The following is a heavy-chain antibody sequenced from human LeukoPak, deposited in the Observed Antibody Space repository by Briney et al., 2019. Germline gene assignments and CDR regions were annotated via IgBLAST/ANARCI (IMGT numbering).Heavy chain of an antibody. CDR2: IYYSGST. D-gene: IGHD3-3*01. V-gene: IGHV4-59*01. J-gene: IGHJ4*02. CDR3: ARDRGDFWSGYYILDY. CDR1: GGSISSYY. Sequence: SETLSLTCTVSGGSISSYYWSWIRQPPGKGLEWIGYIYYSGSTNYNPSLKSRVTTSVDTSKNQFSLKLSSVTAADTAVYYCARDRGDFWSGYYILDYWGQGTLVTVSS.